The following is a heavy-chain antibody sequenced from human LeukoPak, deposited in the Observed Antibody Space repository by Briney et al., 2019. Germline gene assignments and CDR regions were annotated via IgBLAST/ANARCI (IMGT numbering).Heavy chain of an antibody. Sequence: GGSLRLSCAASGFTFSSYSMNWVRQAPGKGLEWVSSISSSSSYIYYADSVKGRFTISRDNVKNSLYLQMNSLRAEDTAVYYRARDLIRTTPDYWGQGTLVTVSS. D-gene: IGHD1-7*01. CDR2: ISSSSSYI. V-gene: IGHV3-21*01. J-gene: IGHJ4*02. CDR1: GFTFSSYS. CDR3: ARDLIRTTPDY.